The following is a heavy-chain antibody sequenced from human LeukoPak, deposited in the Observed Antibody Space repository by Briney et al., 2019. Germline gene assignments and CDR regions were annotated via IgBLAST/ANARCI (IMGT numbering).Heavy chain of an antibody. CDR1: GYTLTELS. CDR3: ATDGGSGWVLFDY. J-gene: IGHJ4*02. CDR2: FDPEDGET. V-gene: IGHV1-24*01. Sequence: ASVKVSCKVSGYTLTELSMHWVRQAPGKGPEGMGGFDPEDGETIYAQKFQGRVTMTEDTSTDTAYMELSSLRSEDTAVYYCATDGGSGWVLFDYWGQGTLVTVSS. D-gene: IGHD6-19*01.